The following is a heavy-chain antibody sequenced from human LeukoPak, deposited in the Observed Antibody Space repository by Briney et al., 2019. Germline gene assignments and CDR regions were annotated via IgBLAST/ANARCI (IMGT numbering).Heavy chain of an antibody. CDR2: INTDTGNP. D-gene: IGHD3-9*01. CDR1: GYTFTSYT. CDR3: ARGTALTGYYQMGGWFDP. J-gene: IGHJ5*02. Sequence: ASVKVSCKPSGYTFTSYTMNWVRQAPGQGLEWMGWINTDTGNPTYAQGFTGRFVFSMDTPVSTAYLQISSLKAEDTAVYYCARGTALTGYYQMGGWFDPWGQGTLVTVSS. V-gene: IGHV7-4-1*02.